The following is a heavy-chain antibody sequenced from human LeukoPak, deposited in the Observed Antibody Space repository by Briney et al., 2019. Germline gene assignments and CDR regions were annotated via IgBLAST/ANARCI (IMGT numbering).Heavy chain of an antibody. J-gene: IGHJ4*02. Sequence: GGSLRLSCAASGFTFSSYSMNWVRQAPGKGLEWVSSISSSSSYIYYADSVKGRFTISRDNAKNSLYLQMNSLRAEDTAVYYCARDTLYSSPPFDYWGQGTLVTVSS. D-gene: IGHD6-13*01. V-gene: IGHV3-21*01. CDR3: ARDTLYSSPPFDY. CDR2: ISSSSSYI. CDR1: GFTFSSYS.